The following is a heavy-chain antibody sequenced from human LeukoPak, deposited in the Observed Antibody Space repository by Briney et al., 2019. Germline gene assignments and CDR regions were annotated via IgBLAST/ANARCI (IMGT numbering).Heavy chain of an antibody. V-gene: IGHV4-34*01. Sequence: PSETLSLTCAVYGGSFSGYYGSGLRQPPGKGLEWCGEINHSGSTNYNPSLKSRVTISVDTSKNQFSLKLSSVTAADTAVYYCARGTRPRYYYDSSGYYRYWGQGTLVTVSS. CDR3: ARGTRPRYYYDSSGYYRY. CDR2: INHSGST. J-gene: IGHJ4*02. D-gene: IGHD3-22*01. CDR1: GGSFSGYY.